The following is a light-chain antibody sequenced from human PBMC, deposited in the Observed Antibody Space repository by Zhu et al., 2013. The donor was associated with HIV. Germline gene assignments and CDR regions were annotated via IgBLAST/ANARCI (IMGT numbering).Light chain of an antibody. Sequence: EIVLTQSPGSLSVSPGTRATLYCRASQTISSNFLAWYQQRPGQAPRLLIYDASNRATGIPARFSGSGSGTDFALTISSLEAEDIGVYYCQQRGSGLTFGGGTKVHIK. CDR2: DAS. CDR1: QTISSNF. J-gene: IGKJ4*01. CDR3: QQRGSGLT. V-gene: IGKV3D-20*02.